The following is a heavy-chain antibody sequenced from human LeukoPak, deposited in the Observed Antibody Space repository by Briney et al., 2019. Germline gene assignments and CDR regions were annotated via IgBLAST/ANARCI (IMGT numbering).Heavy chain of an antibody. J-gene: IGHJ5*02. CDR1: GGSFSGYH. D-gene: IGHD3-10*01. V-gene: IGHV4-34*01. CDR3: ARGITMVRGVIQHWFDP. CDR2: INHSGST. Sequence: SETLSLTCAVYGGSFSGYHWSWIRQPPGKGLEWIGEINHSGSTNYNPSLKSRVTISVDTSKNQFSLKLSSVTAADTAVYYCARGITMVRGVIQHWFDPWGQGSLVTVSS.